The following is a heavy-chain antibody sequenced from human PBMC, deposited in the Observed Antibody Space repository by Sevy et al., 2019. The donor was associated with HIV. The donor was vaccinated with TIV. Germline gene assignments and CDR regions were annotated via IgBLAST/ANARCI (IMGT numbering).Heavy chain of an antibody. CDR2: ISSSSSTI. CDR1: GFSFTSYS. D-gene: IGHD1-26*01. Sequence: GGSLRLSCAASGFSFTSYSMNWVRQATGKGLEWVSYISSSSSTIYYADSVKGRFTISRDNAKNSLFLQMNSLRAEDTAVYYCARDQPRNSGFEYWGQGTLVTVSS. V-gene: IGHV3-48*01. CDR3: ARDQPRNSGFEY. J-gene: IGHJ4*02.